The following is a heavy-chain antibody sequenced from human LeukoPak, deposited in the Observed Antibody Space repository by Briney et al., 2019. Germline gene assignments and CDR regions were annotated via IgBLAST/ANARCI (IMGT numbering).Heavy chain of an antibody. D-gene: IGHD4-23*01. V-gene: IGHV4-59*01. Sequence: SETLSLTCTVSTRSISSYYWSCVRHPPGEGLEWIGYIYYSGSTNYNPSLKSRVTISVDTSKNQFSLKLSSVTAADTAVYYCARIGSTGNKHNWFDPWGQGTLVTVSS. CDR2: IYYSGST. J-gene: IGHJ5*02. CDR1: TRSISSYY. CDR3: ARIGSTGNKHNWFDP.